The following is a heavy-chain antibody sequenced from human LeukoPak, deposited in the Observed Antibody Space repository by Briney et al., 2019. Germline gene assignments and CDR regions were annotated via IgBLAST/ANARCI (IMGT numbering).Heavy chain of an antibody. V-gene: IGHV4-34*01. J-gene: IGHJ4*02. CDR2: INHSGST. CDR1: GGSFRGYY. D-gene: IGHD3-22*01. Sequence: SETLSLTCAVYGGSFRGYYWSWIRQPPGKGLEWIGEINHSGSTNYNPSLKSRVTISVDTSKNQFSLKLSSVTAAATAVYYCAREGYSYDSSGYSNYWGQGTLVTVSS. CDR3: AREGYSYDSSGYSNY.